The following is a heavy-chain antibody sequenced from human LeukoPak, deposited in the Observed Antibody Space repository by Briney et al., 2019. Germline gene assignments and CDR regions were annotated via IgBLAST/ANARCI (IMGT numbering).Heavy chain of an antibody. V-gene: IGHV4-34*01. Sequence: PSETLSLTCAVYGGSFSGYYWSWIRQPPGKGLEWIGEINHSGSTNYNPSLKSRVTISVDTSKNQFSLKLSSVTAADTAVYYCAMRWGSSGWFPHYWGQGTLVTVSS. J-gene: IGHJ4*02. CDR1: GGSFSGYY. D-gene: IGHD6-19*01. CDR2: INHSGST. CDR3: AMRWGSSGWFPHY.